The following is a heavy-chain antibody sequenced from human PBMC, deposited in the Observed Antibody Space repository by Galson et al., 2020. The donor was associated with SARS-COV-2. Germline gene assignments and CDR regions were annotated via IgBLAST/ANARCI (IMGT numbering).Heavy chain of an antibody. Sequence: GGSLRLSCAASGFLLSGHAMSWVRQAPGKGREWVSLSGHDEITYSADSVKGRLTISRDNSRNTLFLYRNGLRAEDTAMYYCAKDPNPNYCSGETCYYPDWGQGTLVTVSS. V-gene: IGHV3-23*01. CDR2: LSGHDEIT. J-gene: IGHJ4*02. CDR3: AKDPNPNYCSGETCYYPD. CDR1: GFLLSGHA. D-gene: IGHD2-15*01.